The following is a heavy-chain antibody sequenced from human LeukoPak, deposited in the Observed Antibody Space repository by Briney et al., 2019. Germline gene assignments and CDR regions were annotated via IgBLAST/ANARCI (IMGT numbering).Heavy chain of an antibody. D-gene: IGHD2-8*01. CDR2: ISAYNGNT. J-gene: IGHJ3*02. CDR1: GYTFTSYG. Sequence: ASVKVSCKASGYTFTSYGISWVRQAPGQGLEWMGWISAYNGNTNYAQKLQGRVTMTTDTSTSTVYMELRSLRSDDTAVYYCARVIGFYRTRGAFDIWGQGTMVTVSS. CDR3: ARVIGFYRTRGAFDI. V-gene: IGHV1-18*01.